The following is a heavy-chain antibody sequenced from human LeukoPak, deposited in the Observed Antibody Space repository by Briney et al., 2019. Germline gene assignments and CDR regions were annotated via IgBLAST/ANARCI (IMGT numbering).Heavy chain of an antibody. Sequence: GGSLRLSCAASGFTFSNYPMNWVRQAPGKGLAWVSTISGSGDYTYYADSVEGRFTISRDNSKNTLYLQMNSLRAEDTAVYYCARELDPWGRGTLVTVSS. J-gene: IGHJ5*02. CDR2: ISGSGDYT. CDR3: ARELDP. V-gene: IGHV3-23*01. CDR1: GFTFSNYP.